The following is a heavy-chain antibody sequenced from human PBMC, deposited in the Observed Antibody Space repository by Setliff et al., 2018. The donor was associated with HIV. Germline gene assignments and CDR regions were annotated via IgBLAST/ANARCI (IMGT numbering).Heavy chain of an antibody. CDR3: SRALAGGSGWNYFDL. CDR2: VYTTGSA. CDR1: GASFIRSRYY. Sequence: LSLTCTVSGASFIRSRYYWSWIRQPAGKGVEWIGHVYTTGSASYNPSLESRVTILEALSKNQFSLNLDSVTAADTAVYFCSRALAGGSGWNYFDLWGPGTLVTVSS. D-gene: IGHD6-19*01. V-gene: IGHV4-61*09. J-gene: IGHJ4*02.